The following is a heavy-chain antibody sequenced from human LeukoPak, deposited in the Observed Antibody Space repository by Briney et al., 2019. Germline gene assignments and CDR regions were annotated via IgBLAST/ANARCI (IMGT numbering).Heavy chain of an antibody. CDR1: GYSFTSYW. CDR3: ARHIHGSSSPADY. D-gene: IGHD6-6*01. CDR2: IYPGDSDT. V-gene: IGHV5-51*01. J-gene: IGHJ4*02. Sequence: GESLKISCKGSGYSFTSYWIGWVRQMPGKGLEWMGIIYPGDSDTRYRPSFQGQFTISADKSISTAYLQWSSLKASDTAMYYCARHIHGSSSPADYWGQGTLVTVSS.